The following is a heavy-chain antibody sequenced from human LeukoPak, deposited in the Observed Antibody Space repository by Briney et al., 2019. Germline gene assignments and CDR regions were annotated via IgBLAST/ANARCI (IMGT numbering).Heavy chain of an antibody. D-gene: IGHD2-2*01. CDR2: IYRSGST. CDR3: ARHERCSSINCIYNWFDP. V-gene: IGHV4-30-2*01. Sequence: PSETLSLTCTVSGGSISSGDYFWSWIRQPPGKGLEGIGHIYRSGSTYYNPSLNSRVTKSVDRSKNQFSLNLSSVTAADTAVYYCARHERCSSINCIYNWFDPWGQGTLVIVSS. J-gene: IGHJ5*02. CDR1: GGSISSGDYF.